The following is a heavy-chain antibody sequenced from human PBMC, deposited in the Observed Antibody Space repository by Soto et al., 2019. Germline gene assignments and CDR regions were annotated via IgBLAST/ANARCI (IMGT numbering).Heavy chain of an antibody. Sequence: EVQLLESGGNLVQPGGSLRLSCAASGFAFSTFAMGWVRQAPGKGLEWVSGILESGDSTYYAGSVKGRFTVSRDNSKNTLYLLMTSVRAEDTAVYYCAKYIGTSLYFFDYWGQGALVTVSS. D-gene: IGHD6-6*01. CDR2: ILESGDST. V-gene: IGHV3-23*01. J-gene: IGHJ4*02. CDR3: AKYIGTSLYFFDY. CDR1: GFAFSTFA.